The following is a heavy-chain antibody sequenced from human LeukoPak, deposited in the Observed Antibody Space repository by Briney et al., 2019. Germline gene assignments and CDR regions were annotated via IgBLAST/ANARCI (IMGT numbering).Heavy chain of an antibody. D-gene: IGHD6-19*01. Sequence: PGGSLRLSCAASGFTFSTCAMSWVRQAPGKGLEWVSVISGSGGTTFYADSVKGRFTISRDNSKNTLYLQMNSLRAEDTAVYYCAKRGRGSVAGTTPHDAFDIWGQGTMVTVFS. CDR1: GFTFSTCA. CDR3: AKRGRGSVAGTTPHDAFDI. J-gene: IGHJ3*02. CDR2: ISGSGGTT. V-gene: IGHV3-23*01.